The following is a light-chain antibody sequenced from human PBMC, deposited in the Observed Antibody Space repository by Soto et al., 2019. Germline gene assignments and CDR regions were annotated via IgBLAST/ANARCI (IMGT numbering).Light chain of an antibody. CDR2: GAS. V-gene: IGKV3D-20*02. J-gene: IGKJ5*01. Sequence: VVLTQSPATLSLSPGERATLSCRASRHVYINALGWYQQKPGRTPTLLIYGASTRATDVPDRFSATGSGTDFSLTISRVEPEDSAVYYCQHYNDWLITFGQVTRLEI. CDR1: RHVYINA. CDR3: QHYNDWLIT.